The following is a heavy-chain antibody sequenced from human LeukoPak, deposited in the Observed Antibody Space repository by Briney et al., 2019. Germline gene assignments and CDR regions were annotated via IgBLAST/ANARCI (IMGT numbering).Heavy chain of an antibody. CDR2: VWVDGNNK. V-gene: IGHV3-33*03. J-gene: IGHJ4*02. CDR3: AKAARLGPSHFDY. Sequence: GGSLRLSSATSGFTFTAYGLHWVRQAPGMGLEWVAVVWVDGNNKFYADSVKGRFTISRDNSRSTLYLHMNSLRDDDTAVYYCAKAARLGPSHFDYWGRGTLVTVSS. D-gene: IGHD6-25*01. CDR1: GFTFTAYG.